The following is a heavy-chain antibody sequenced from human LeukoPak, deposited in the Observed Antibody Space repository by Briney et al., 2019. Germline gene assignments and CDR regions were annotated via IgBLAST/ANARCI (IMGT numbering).Heavy chain of an antibody. Sequence: PGGSLRLSCAASGFIFSSYGMSWVRQAPGKGLEWVSLIYTGGSTYYADSVKGRFTISRDNSKNTLYLQMNSLRAEDTAVYYCARVRSFNSVAGTVDYWGQGTLVTVSS. J-gene: IGHJ4*02. CDR2: IYTGGST. CDR1: GFIFSSYG. D-gene: IGHD6-19*01. CDR3: ARVRSFNSVAGTVDY. V-gene: IGHV3-23*03.